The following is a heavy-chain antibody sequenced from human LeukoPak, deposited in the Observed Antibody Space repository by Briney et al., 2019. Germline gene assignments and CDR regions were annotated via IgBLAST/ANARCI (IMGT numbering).Heavy chain of an antibody. CDR3: ARASLYDNSAYYLDY. J-gene: IGHJ4*02. Sequence: GGSLRLSCAASGFTFDNYGMTWVRQVPGKGLEWVSGVNWNGGSAGYADSVKGRFTISRDNAKNSLYLQMNSLRAEDTALYYCARASLYDNSAYYLDYWGQGTLVTVSS. CDR1: GFTFDNYG. D-gene: IGHD3-22*01. CDR2: VNWNGGSA. V-gene: IGHV3-20*04.